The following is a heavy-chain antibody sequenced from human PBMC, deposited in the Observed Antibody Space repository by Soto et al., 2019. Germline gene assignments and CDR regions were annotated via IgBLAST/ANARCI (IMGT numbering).Heavy chain of an antibody. Sequence: QVQLVESGGGVVQPGRSLRLSCAASGFTFSSYGMHWVRQAPGKGLEWVAVISYDGSNKYYADSVKGRFTISRDNSKNTRYLQMNSLRAEDTAVYYCAKDREWFGLIWYFDLWGRGTLVTVSS. CDR1: GFTFSSYG. D-gene: IGHD3-10*01. J-gene: IGHJ2*01. V-gene: IGHV3-30*18. CDR2: ISYDGSNK. CDR3: AKDREWFGLIWYFDL.